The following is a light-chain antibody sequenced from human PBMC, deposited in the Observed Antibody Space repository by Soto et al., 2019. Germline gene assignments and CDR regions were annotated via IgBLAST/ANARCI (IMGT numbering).Light chain of an antibody. CDR2: GAS. J-gene: IGKJ1*01. Sequence: EIVLTQSPGTLSLSPGERATLSCRASQGISSNYLAWYQQKPGQTPRLLIYGASSMATGIPDRFSGSGSGTDVTLTISRLGAEDFAVYYCQQYGSSPGTFGQGTQVEIK. CDR1: QGISSNY. V-gene: IGKV3-20*01. CDR3: QQYGSSPGT.